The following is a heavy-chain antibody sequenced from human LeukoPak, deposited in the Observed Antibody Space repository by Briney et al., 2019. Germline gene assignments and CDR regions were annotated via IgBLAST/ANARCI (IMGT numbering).Heavy chain of an antibody. Sequence: GGSLRLSCAASGFTFSSYSMNWVRQAPGKGLEWVSSISSSSSYIYYADSVKGRFTISRDNAKNSLYLQMNSLRAEDTAVYYCAISTAAYDSSGYYCDYWGQGTLVTVSS. CDR2: ISSSSSYI. V-gene: IGHV3-21*01. D-gene: IGHD3-22*01. J-gene: IGHJ4*02. CDR3: AISTAAYDSSGYYCDY. CDR1: GFTFSSYS.